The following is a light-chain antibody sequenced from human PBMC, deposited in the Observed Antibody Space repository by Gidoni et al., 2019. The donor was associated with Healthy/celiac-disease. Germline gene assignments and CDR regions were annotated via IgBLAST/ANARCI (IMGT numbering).Light chain of an antibody. CDR2: AAS. Sequence: AIRMTQYPSSFSASTGDRVTITCRASQGISSYLAWYQQKPGKAPKLLIYAASTLQSGVPSRFSGSGSGTDFTLTISCLQSEDFATYYCQQYYSYPYTFGQXTKLEIK. J-gene: IGKJ2*01. V-gene: IGKV1-8*01. CDR1: QGISSY. CDR3: QQYYSYPYT.